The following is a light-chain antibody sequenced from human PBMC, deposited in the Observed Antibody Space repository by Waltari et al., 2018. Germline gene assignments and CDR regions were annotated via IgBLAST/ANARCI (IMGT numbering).Light chain of an antibody. CDR2: ANT. CDR3: QSYDNILTGWV. Sequence: QSVLTQPPSVSGAPGQRVTISCTGSSSNIGADYDVHWYRQLPGTAPKLLIYANTNRPSGVPDRFSGSKSGTSASLAITGLQAEDEADYHCQSYDNILTGWVFGGGTKLTVL. CDR1: SSNIGADYD. V-gene: IGLV1-40*01. J-gene: IGLJ3*02.